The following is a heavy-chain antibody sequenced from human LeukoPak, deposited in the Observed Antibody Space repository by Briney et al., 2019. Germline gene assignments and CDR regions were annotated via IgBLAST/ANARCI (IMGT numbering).Heavy chain of an antibody. D-gene: IGHD3-3*01. V-gene: IGHV3-21*01. CDR3: ARELRITIFGVVIIGDYYYYMDV. J-gene: IGHJ6*03. CDR2: ISSSSSYI. Sequence: NPGGSLRLSCAASGFTFSSYSMNWVRQAPGKGLEWVSSISSSSSYIYYADSVKGRFTISRDNAKNSLYLQMNSLRAEDTAVYYCARELRITIFGVVIIGDYYYYMDVWGKGTTVTVSS. CDR1: GFTFSSYS.